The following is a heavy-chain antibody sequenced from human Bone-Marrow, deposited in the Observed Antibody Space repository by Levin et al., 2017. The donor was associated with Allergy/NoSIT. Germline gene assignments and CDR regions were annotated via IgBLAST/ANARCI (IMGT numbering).Heavy chain of an antibody. D-gene: IGHD2-8*01. Sequence: SETLSLTCTVSGYSISSPSSYWAWIRQPPGKGLEWIGNVYYGGHTYYNPSLKSRLTISVDTSKNQFSLTLRSVTAADTAVYFCARLRDNSLMVGFDFWGQGTPVTVSS. V-gene: IGHV4-39*01. CDR3: ARLRDNSLMVGFDF. CDR1: GYSISSPSSY. J-gene: IGHJ4*02. CDR2: VYYGGHT.